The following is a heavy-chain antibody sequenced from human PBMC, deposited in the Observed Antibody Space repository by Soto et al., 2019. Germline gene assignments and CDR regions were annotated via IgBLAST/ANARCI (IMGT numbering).Heavy chain of an antibody. CDR2: INHSGNN. J-gene: IGHJ3*02. CDR3: ARGGSNDWQVALDI. D-gene: IGHD3-9*01. CDR1: GGSFSTYY. Sequence: QLQQWGAGLLKPSETLSLTCVVSGGSFSTYYYNWIRQSPGKGLGWIGEINHSGNNNYSPSLKSRVTKSLDTSKNQLSLKLTSVTAADTAVYYCARGGSNDWQVALDIWGQGTMVTVSS. V-gene: IGHV4-34*01.